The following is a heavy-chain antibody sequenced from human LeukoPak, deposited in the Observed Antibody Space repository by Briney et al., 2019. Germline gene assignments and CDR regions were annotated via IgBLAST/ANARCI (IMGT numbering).Heavy chain of an antibody. V-gene: IGHV3-21*01. D-gene: IGHD3-3*02. Sequence: GGSLRLSCAASGFTFSSYSMNWVRQAPGKGLEWVSSISSSSYIYYADSVKGRFTVSRDNAKNSLYLQMNSLRAEDTAVYYCAREKSFLEWLSTGRRDGYYMDVWGKGTTVTVSS. CDR1: GFTFSSYS. CDR3: AREKSFLEWLSTGRRDGYYMDV. CDR2: ISSSSYI. J-gene: IGHJ6*03.